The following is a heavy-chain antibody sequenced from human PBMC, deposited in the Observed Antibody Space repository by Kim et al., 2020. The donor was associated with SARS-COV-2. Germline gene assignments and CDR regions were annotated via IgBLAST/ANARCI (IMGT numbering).Heavy chain of an antibody. V-gene: IGHV4-34*01. D-gene: IGHD6-13*01. CDR1: GGSFSGYY. J-gene: IGHJ4*02. CDR2: INHSGST. CDR3: ARGPSSIAAAAFPFDY. Sequence: SETLSLTCAVYGGSFSGYYWSWIRQPPGKGLEWIGEINHSGSTNYNPSLKSRVTISVDTSKNQFSLKLSSVTAADTAVYYCARGPSSIAAAAFPFDYWGQGTLVSVSS.